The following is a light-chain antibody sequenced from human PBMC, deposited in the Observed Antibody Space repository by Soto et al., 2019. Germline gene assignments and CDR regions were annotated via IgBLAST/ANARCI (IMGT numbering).Light chain of an antibody. V-gene: IGKV1-9*01. J-gene: IGKJ4*01. CDR3: QQLNSYPLT. CDR1: QGISSY. Sequence: IQFTQSPSFLSTPVGDRVTITCRASQGISSYLAWYQQKPGKAPKLLIYAASTLQSGVPSRFSGSGSGTEFTLTISSLQPEDFATYYCQQLNSYPLTLGGGTKVDIK. CDR2: AAS.